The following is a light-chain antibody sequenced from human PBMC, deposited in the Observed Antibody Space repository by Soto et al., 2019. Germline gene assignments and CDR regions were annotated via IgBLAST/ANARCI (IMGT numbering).Light chain of an antibody. CDR1: NIRTKA. CDR3: QVWDITSDHVV. J-gene: IGLJ2*01. CDR2: YDS. Sequence: SYELTQPPSVSVAPGNTARITCGGNNIRTKAVHWYQQEAGQAPVLVIYYDSDRPSGIPERFSGSNSGGTAILTISRVEAGDEADYYCQVWDITSDHVVFGGGTKLTVL. V-gene: IGLV3-21*04.